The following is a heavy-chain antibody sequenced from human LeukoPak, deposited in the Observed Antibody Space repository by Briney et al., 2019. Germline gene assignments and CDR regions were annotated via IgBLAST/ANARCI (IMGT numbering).Heavy chain of an antibody. CDR1: GLTFRTYA. CDR3: AKGRSGYQLTSFGHFDY. CDR2: IRYDTINK. V-gene: IGHV3-30*02. J-gene: IGHJ4*02. Sequence: GGSLRLSCAASGLTFRTYAMSWVRQAPGTGLEWVAFIRYDTINKYYAESVKCRFAISTDKSRNTLYLQMNSLRAEDTAVYYCAKGRSGYQLTSFGHFDYWGQGKLVTVSS. D-gene: IGHD3-22*01.